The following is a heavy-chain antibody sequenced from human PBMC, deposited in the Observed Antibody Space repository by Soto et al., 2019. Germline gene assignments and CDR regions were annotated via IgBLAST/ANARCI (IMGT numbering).Heavy chain of an antibody. CDR1: GFTLSDHY. CDR3: GRWVSGSPDS. Sequence: EVQLVESGGGLVQPGGSLRLSCAASGFTLSDHYMDWVRQAPGKGLEWVGRTKNKANRYITEYAASVNGRFTISRDDSKNSVYLHMNNLKSEDTAVYYCGRWVSGSPDSWGQGTLVTVSS. V-gene: IGHV3-72*01. CDR2: TKNKANRYIT. D-gene: IGHD1-26*01. J-gene: IGHJ4*02.